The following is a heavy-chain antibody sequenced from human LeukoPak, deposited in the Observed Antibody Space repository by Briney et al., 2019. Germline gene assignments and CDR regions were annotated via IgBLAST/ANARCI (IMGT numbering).Heavy chain of an antibody. V-gene: IGHV3-23*01. CDR1: GFIFSYYG. D-gene: IGHD3-3*01. Sequence: PGGSLRLSCEVSGFIFSYYGMNWVRQAPGKGLEWVSAISDSGDATYYADSVKGRFTISRDNSKNTLYLQMNSLRAEDTAVYYCAKDLRRLRFLEWLDAFDIWGQGTMVTVSS. J-gene: IGHJ3*02. CDR2: ISDSGDAT. CDR3: AKDLRRLRFLEWLDAFDI.